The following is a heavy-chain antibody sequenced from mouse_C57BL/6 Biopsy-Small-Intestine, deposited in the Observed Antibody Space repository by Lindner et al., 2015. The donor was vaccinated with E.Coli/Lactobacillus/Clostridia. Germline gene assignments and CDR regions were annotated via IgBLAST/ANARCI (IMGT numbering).Heavy chain of an antibody. CDR1: GFTFSNYA. CDR2: ISDGGTYT. V-gene: IGHV5-4*01. Sequence: VQLQESGGDLVKPGGSLKLSCAASGFTFSNYAMSWVRQTPEKRLEWVATISDGGTYTYYADNVKGRFTISRDNVKNNLYLQMSHLKSEDTAMYYCTREGYYGTSFDYWGQGTTLTVSS. CDR3: TREGYYGTSFDY. D-gene: IGHD1-1*01. J-gene: IGHJ2*01.